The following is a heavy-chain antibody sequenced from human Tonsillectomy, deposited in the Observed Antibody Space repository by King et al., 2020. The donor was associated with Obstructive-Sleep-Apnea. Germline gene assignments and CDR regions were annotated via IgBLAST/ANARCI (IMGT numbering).Heavy chain of an antibody. CDR2: IYYIGNT. CDR1: GDSISSYY. V-gene: IGHV4-59*01. CDR3: ARTSVVTALFASYYFDY. Sequence: VQLQESGPGLVKPSETLSLTCTVSGDSISSYYWSWIRQPPGKGLEYIGYIYYIGNTNYNPSLKSRVTISVDTSKNQFSLKLSSVTAADTAVYYCARTSVVTALFASYYFDYWGQGTLVTVSS. D-gene: IGHD2-21*02. J-gene: IGHJ4*02.